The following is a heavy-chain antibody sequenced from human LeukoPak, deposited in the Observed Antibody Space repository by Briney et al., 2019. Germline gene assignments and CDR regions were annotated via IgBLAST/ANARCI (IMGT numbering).Heavy chain of an antibody. Sequence: ASVKVSCKASGYTFTTYAMNWVRQAPGQGLEWMGWISAYNSNTHYAQKLQGRVNMTTDTSTSTAYMELRSLRSDDSAVYYCARGFPPRRYYDSSGYYSYYFDYWGQGTLVTVSS. CDR2: ISAYNSNT. CDR3: ARGFPPRRYYDSSGYYSYYFDY. J-gene: IGHJ4*02. V-gene: IGHV1-18*01. D-gene: IGHD3-22*01. CDR1: GYTFTTYA.